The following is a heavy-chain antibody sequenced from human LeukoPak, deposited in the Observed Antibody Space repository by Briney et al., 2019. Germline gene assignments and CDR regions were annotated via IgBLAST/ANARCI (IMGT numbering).Heavy chain of an antibody. D-gene: IGHD3-22*01. J-gene: IGHJ3*02. CDR1: GXTFSSYG. Sequence: PGGPLRLSCAASGXTFSSYGMHWVRQAPGKGLEWVAVISYDGSNKYYADSVKGRFTISRDNSKNTLYLQMNSLRAEDTAVYYCAKYPYDSSGYYYAVDDAFDIWGQGTMVTVSS. CDR2: ISYDGSNK. V-gene: IGHV3-30*18. CDR3: AKYPYDSSGYYYAVDDAFDI.